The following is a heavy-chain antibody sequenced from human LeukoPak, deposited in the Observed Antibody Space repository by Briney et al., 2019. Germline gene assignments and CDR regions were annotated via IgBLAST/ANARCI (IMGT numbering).Heavy chain of an antibody. V-gene: IGHV1-3*01. Sequence: ASVKVSCKASGYTFTSYAMHCVRQAPGQRLEWMGWINAGNGNTKYSQKFQGRVTITRDTSASTAYMELSSLRSEDTAVYYCARDPTAVTTEKLWFDPWGQGTLVTVSS. CDR1: GYTFTSYA. CDR2: INAGNGNT. D-gene: IGHD4-17*01. J-gene: IGHJ5*02. CDR3: ARDPTAVTTEKLWFDP.